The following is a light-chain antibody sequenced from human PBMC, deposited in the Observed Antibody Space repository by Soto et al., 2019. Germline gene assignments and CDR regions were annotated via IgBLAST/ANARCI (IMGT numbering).Light chain of an antibody. Sequence: EIVLTQSPATLSLSPGERATLSCRASQSVSSYLAWYQQKPGQAPRLLIHDASYRATGIPARFSGSGSGTDFTLTISSLEPEDFAVYYCQQRSNWPWTFGQGTKVEIK. CDR2: DAS. CDR1: QSVSSY. V-gene: IGKV3-11*01. J-gene: IGKJ1*01. CDR3: QQRSNWPWT.